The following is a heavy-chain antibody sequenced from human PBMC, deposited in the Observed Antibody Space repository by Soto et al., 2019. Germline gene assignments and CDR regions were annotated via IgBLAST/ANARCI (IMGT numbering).Heavy chain of an antibody. D-gene: IGHD6-19*01. CDR2: IYISGST. J-gene: IGHJ6*02. CDR1: GDSVSSYY. V-gene: IGHV4-4*07. Sequence: PSETLSLTCTVSGDSVSSYYWSWIRQPAGRGLEWIGRIYISGSTDYNPSLKGRVSMSVDRSKNQFSLKLTSVTAADTAVYYCAKGEGPQAVAGSLYYYGMDVWGQGTTVTVSS. CDR3: AKGEGPQAVAGSLYYYGMDV.